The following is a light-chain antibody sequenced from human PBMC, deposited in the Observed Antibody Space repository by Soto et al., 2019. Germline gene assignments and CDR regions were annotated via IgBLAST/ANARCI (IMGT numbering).Light chain of an antibody. CDR2: HVS. V-gene: IGLV2-11*01. Sequence: QSALTQPRSVSGSPGQSVTISCSGTSSDVGGYVSWYQQHPGKAPKLMIYHVSERPSGVPDRFSGSKSGNTASLTISGLQAEVEADYYCCSYAGYYTLLGGGTKVTVL. J-gene: IGLJ6*01. CDR1: SSDVGGY. CDR3: CSYAGYYTL.